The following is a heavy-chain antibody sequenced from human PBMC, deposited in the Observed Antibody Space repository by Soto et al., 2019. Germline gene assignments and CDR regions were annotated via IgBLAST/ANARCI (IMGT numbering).Heavy chain of an antibody. V-gene: IGHV4-34*01. CDR3: ARALSSGLPRITMVRGVCKRFDP. CDR1: GGSFSGYY. CDR2: INHSGST. D-gene: IGHD3-10*01. Sequence: QVQLQQWGAGLLKPSETLSLTCAVYGGSFSGYYWSWIRQPRGKGLEWIGEINHSGSTNYNPSLKSRVTISVDTSKNQFSLKLSSVTAADTAVYYFARALSSGLPRITMVRGVCKRFDPWGQGTLVTVSS. J-gene: IGHJ5*02.